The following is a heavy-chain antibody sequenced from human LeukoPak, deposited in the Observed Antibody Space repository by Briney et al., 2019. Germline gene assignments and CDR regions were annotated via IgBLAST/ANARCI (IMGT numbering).Heavy chain of an antibody. J-gene: IGHJ4*02. CDR1: GFTFSSYG. V-gene: IGHV3-30*02. D-gene: IGHD2-15*01. Sequence: PRGSLRLSCAASGFTFSSYGMHWVRQAPGKGLEWVAFIRYDGSNKYYADSVKGRFTISRDNSKNTLYLQMNSLRAEDTAVYYCAKDRGRYCSGGSCYTTHYFDYWGQGTLVTVSS. CDR2: IRYDGSNK. CDR3: AKDRGRYCSGGSCYTTHYFDY.